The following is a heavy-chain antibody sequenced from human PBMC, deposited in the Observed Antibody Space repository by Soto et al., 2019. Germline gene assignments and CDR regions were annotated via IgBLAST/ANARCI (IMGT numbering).Heavy chain of an antibody. J-gene: IGHJ4*02. CDR3: AKVLTDDNGWYHFDS. V-gene: IGHV3-23*01. CDR1: GFNFSSCT. D-gene: IGHD6-19*01. CDR2: VRRSGA. Sequence: EVQLLESGGGLVQPGGSLRLSCVTSGFNFSSCTMNWVRQAPGQGLEWVSSVRRSGAYYADSVKVRFTISRDNSRSTLYLQMDSLRAEYTAVYYCAKVLTDDNGWYHFDSWGQGTLVTVSS.